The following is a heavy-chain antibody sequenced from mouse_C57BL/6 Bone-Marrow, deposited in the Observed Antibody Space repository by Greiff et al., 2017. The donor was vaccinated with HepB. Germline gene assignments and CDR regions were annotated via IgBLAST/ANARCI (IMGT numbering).Heavy chain of an antibody. D-gene: IGHD3-1*01. CDR1: GFTFTDYY. CDR3: ARFGSYFDV. Sequence: DVMLVESGGGLVQPGGSLSLSCAASGFTFTDYYMSWVRQPPGKALEWLGFIRNKANGYTTEYSASVKGRFTISRDNSQSILYLQMNALRAEDSATYYCARFGSYFDVWGTGTTVTVSS. V-gene: IGHV7-3*01. J-gene: IGHJ1*03. CDR2: IRNKANGYTT.